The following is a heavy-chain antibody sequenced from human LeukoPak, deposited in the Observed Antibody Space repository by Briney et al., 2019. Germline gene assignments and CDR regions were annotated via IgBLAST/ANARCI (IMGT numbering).Heavy chain of an antibody. CDR3: AKPGSTSRWAFFDI. CDR2: IWYDGSNK. V-gene: IGHV3-33*06. CDR1: GFTFSSYG. J-gene: IGHJ3*02. Sequence: GGSLRLSCAASGFTFSSYGMHWVRQAPGKGLEWVAVIWYDGSNKYYADSVKGRFTISRDNSKNTLYLQMNSLRAEDTAVYYCAKPGSTSRWAFFDIWGQGTMVTVSS. D-gene: IGHD2-2*01.